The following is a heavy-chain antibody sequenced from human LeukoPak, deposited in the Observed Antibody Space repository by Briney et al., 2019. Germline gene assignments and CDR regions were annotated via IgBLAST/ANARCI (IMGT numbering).Heavy chain of an antibody. CDR1: GGTLGSYA. Sequence: GASVKVPCKASGGTLGSYAISWVRQAPGQGLEWMGWIIPIIGTANYAQKFQGRVTITADESTSTAYMELSSLRSEDTAVYYCASPLGTANGDKNYYYGMDVWGQGTTVTVSS. CDR3: ASPLGTANGDKNYYYGMDV. J-gene: IGHJ6*02. CDR2: IIPIIGTA. D-gene: IGHD2-21*02. V-gene: IGHV1-69*01.